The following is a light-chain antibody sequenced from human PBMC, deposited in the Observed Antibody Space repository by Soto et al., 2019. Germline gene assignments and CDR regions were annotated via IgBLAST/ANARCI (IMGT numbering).Light chain of an antibody. J-gene: IGKJ1*01. CDR1: QSVSSN. Sequence: EIVMTQSPATLSVSPGERATLSCRASQSVSSNLAWYQQKPGQAPRLLIYGASTRPTGIPARFSGSGSGTEFTLTISSLQSEDFAVYYCQQYNNWPPMAFGQGTKGEIK. CDR2: GAS. CDR3: QQYNNWPPMA. V-gene: IGKV3-15*01.